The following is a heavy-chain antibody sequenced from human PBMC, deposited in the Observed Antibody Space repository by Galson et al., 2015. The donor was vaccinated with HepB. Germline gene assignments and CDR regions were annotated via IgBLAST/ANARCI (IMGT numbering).Heavy chain of an antibody. J-gene: IGHJ4*02. D-gene: IGHD4-17*01. V-gene: IGHV5-10-1*01. CDR1: GYSFTSYW. CDR3: ARPLPPTTVTLTGAFDY. CDR2: IDPSDSYT. Sequence: QSGAEVKKPGESLRISCKGSGYSFTSYWISWVRQMPGKGLEWMGRIDPSDSYTNYSPSFQGHVTIPADKSISTAYLQWSSLKASDTAMYYCARPLPPTTVTLTGAFDYWGQGTLVTVSS.